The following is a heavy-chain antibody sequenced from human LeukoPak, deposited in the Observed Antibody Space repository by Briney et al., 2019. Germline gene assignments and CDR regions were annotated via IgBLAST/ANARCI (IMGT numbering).Heavy chain of an antibody. D-gene: IGHD6-6*01. J-gene: IGHJ4*02. CDR3: ARGGSIAARPIDY. V-gene: IGHV3-33*01. CDR2: IWYDGTNK. CDR1: GFTFSSYG. Sequence: PGGSLRLSCAASGFTFSSYGMHWVRQAPGKGLEWVAVIWYDGTNKYYADSVKGRFTISRDNSENTLFLQMGSLRAEDMAVYYCARGGSIAARPIDYWGQGTLVTVSS.